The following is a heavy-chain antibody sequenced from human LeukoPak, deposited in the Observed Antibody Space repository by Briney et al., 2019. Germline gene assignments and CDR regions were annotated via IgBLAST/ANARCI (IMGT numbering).Heavy chain of an antibody. Sequence: GSLRLSCAASGFTFSDHYMSWIRQAPGKGLEWVSYISSRSYSIYYADSVEGRFTISRDNAKNSLYLQMNSLRAEDTAVYYCARLKAGYWGQGTLVTVSS. V-gene: IGHV3-11*01. CDR1: GFTFSDHY. CDR2: ISSRSYSI. CDR3: ARLKAGY. J-gene: IGHJ4*02.